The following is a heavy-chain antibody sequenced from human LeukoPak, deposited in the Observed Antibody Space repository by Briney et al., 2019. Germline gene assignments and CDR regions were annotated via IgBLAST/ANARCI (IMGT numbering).Heavy chain of an antibody. CDR1: GGTFSSYA. J-gene: IGHJ6*02. V-gene: IGHV1-69*04. D-gene: IGHD6-13*01. CDR3: ARDEGAAAGTGHYYYGMDV. CDR2: IIPILGIA. Sequence: SVKVSCKASGGTFSSYAISWVRQAPGQGLEWMGRIIPILGIANYAQKFQGRVTITADKSTSTAYMELSSLRSEDTAVYYCARDEGAAAGTGHYYYGMDVWGQGTTVTVSS.